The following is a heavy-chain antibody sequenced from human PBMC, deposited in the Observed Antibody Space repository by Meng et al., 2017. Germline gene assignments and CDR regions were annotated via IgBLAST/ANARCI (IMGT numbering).Heavy chain of an antibody. J-gene: IGHJ3*02. V-gene: IGHV3-7*01. CDR2: IKQDGSEK. CDR1: GFTFSSYW. CDR3: ARSLGDRAFDI. Sequence: GESLKISCAASGFTFSSYWMSWVRQAPGKGLEWVASIKQDGSEKYYVDSVKGRFTISRDNAKNSLYLQMNSLRAEDTAVYYCARSLGDRAFDIWGQGTMVTVSS. D-gene: IGHD2-21*01.